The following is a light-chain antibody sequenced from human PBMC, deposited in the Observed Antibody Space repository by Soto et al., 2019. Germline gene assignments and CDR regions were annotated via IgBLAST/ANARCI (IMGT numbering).Light chain of an antibody. V-gene: IGLV2-8*01. CDR1: SSDVGGYNY. CDR3: TSYAGGNNV. Sequence: QSALTQPPSASGSPGQSVTISCTGTSSDVGGYNYVSWYQQHPGKVPKLMVYEVNKRPSGVPDRFSGSKSGNTASLTVAGLQAEDEADYYCTSYAGGNNVFGTGTKL. J-gene: IGLJ1*01. CDR2: EVN.